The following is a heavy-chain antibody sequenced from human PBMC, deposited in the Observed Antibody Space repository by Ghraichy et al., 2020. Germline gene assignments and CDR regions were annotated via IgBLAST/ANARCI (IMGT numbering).Heavy chain of an antibody. D-gene: IGHD6-13*01. CDR3: ARVGGGAAATVGCYWYFNR. CDR2: TYYSSKWYN. V-gene: IGHV6-1*01. J-gene: IGHJ2*01. CDR1: GDTVSSNSAS. Sequence: SQTLSLTCAISGDTVSSNSASWNWLRQSPSRGLEWLGRTYYSSKWYNDYAVSVKSRITIIPDTSKNQFSLQLNSVTPEDTAVYYCARVGGGAAATVGCYWYFNRWGRGTRVPVSS.